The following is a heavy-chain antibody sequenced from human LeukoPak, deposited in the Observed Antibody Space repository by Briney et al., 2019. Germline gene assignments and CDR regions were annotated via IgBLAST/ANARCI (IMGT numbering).Heavy chain of an antibody. D-gene: IGHD6-13*01. V-gene: IGHV4-59*08. Sequence: SETLSLTCTVSGGSISSYYWSWIRQPPGKGLEWIGYIYYSGSTNYNPSLKSRVTISVGTSKNQFSLKLSSVTAADTAVYYCASLSGQQLTLDYWGQGTLVTVSS. J-gene: IGHJ4*02. CDR1: GGSISSYY. CDR2: IYYSGST. CDR3: ASLSGQQLTLDY.